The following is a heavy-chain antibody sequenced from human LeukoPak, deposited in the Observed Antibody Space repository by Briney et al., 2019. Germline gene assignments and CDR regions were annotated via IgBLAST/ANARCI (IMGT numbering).Heavy chain of an antibody. CDR1: GFTFSDYY. CDR2: ISSSGSTI. V-gene: IGHV3-11*04. Sequence: GGSLRLSCAASGFTFSDYYMNWIRQAPGKGLEWVSFISSSGSTIYYADSVKGRFTLSRDKATNSLYLQMNSLRPEDTAVYYCARERTPKPYYGSGTFYRYFDLWGQGALVTVSS. D-gene: IGHD3-10*01. CDR3: ARERTPKPYYGSGTFYRYFDL. J-gene: IGHJ4*02.